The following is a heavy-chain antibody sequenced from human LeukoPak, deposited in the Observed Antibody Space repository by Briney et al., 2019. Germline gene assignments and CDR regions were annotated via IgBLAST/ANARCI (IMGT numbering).Heavy chain of an antibody. CDR2: ISAYNGNT. J-gene: IGHJ4*02. D-gene: IGHD1-7*01. CDR1: GYTFTSYD. V-gene: IGHV1-18*01. CDR3: ARGGDWNYMSDFDY. Sequence: ASVKVSCKASGYTFTSYDINWVRQATGQGLEWMGWISAYNGNTDYAQKLQGRVTMTTDTSTSTAYMELRSLRSDDTAVYYCARGGDWNYMSDFDYWGQGTLVTVSS.